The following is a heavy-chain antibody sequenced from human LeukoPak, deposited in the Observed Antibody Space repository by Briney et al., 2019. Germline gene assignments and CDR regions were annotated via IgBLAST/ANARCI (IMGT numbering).Heavy chain of an antibody. J-gene: IGHJ4*02. CDR1: GFTFSGSA. V-gene: IGHV3-73*01. D-gene: IGHD3-22*01. Sequence: GGSLRLSCAASGFTFSGSAMHWVRQASGKGLEWVGRIRSKANSYGTAYAASVKGRFTISRDDSKNTAYLQMNSLKTEDTAVYYCTSPYYYDSSGYYPFDYWGQGTLVTVSS. CDR2: IRSKANSYGT. CDR3: TSPYYYDSSGYYPFDY.